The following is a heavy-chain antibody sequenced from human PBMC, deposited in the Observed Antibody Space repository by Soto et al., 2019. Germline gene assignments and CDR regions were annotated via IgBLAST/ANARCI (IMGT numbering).Heavy chain of an antibody. D-gene: IGHD3-10*01. Sequence: SETLSLTCTVSGGSISSGDYYWSWIRQPPGKGLEWIGYIYYSGSTYYNPSLKSRVTISVDTSKNQFSLKLSSVTAADTAVYYCATVGYGSGSYYILYWGQGTLVTVSS. CDR2: IYYSGST. J-gene: IGHJ4*02. CDR1: GGSISSGDYY. V-gene: IGHV4-30-4*01. CDR3: ATVGYGSGSYYILY.